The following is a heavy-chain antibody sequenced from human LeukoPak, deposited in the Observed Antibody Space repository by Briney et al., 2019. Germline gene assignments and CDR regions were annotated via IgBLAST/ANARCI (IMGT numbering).Heavy chain of an antibody. CDR3: ARHSYYYDSSGYYLEYFQH. CDR2: IYYSGST. Sequence: SETLSLTCTVSGSSISSSSYYWGWIRQPPGKGLEWIGSIYYSGSTYYNPSLKSRVTISVDTSKNQFSLKLSSVTAADTAVYYCARHSYYYDSSGYYLEYFQHWGQGTLVTVSS. CDR1: GSSISSSSYY. V-gene: IGHV4-39*01. J-gene: IGHJ1*01. D-gene: IGHD3-22*01.